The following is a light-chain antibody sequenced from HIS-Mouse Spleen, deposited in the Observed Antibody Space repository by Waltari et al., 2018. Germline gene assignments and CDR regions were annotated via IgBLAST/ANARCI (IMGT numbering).Light chain of an antibody. CDR1: SLRSYY. CDR3: NSRDSSGNHLSV. Sequence: SSELTQDPAVSVALGQTVRITCQGDSLRSYYASWYQPKPGKAPVLVIYGKNNRPSGIPDRFSGSSSGNPASLTITGAQAEDEADYYCNSRDSSGNHLSVFGTGTKVTVL. CDR2: GKN. J-gene: IGLJ1*01. V-gene: IGLV3-19*01.